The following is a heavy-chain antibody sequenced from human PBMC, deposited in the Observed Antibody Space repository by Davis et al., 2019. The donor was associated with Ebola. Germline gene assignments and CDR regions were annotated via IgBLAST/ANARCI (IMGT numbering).Heavy chain of an antibody. Sequence: GESLKISCAASGFTFSSYWMHWVRQAPGKGLVWVSRINSDGSSTSYADSVKGRFTISRDNAKNTLYLQMNSLRAEDTAVYYCAKNPRGYFDYWGQGTLVTVSS. D-gene: IGHD3-10*01. V-gene: IGHV3-74*01. CDR2: INSDGSST. CDR3: AKNPRGYFDY. J-gene: IGHJ4*02. CDR1: GFTFSSYW.